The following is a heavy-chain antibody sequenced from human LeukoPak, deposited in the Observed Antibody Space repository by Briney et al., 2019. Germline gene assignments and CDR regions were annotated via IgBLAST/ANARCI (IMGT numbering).Heavy chain of an antibody. CDR2: IDYSGST. CDR3: ARAVGGIAAADAFDI. Sequence: PSETLSLTCTVSGGSISSYYWSWIRQPPGKGLEWIGYIDYSGSTNYNPSLKSRVTISVDTSKNQFSLKLSSVTAADTAVYYCARAVGGIAAADAFDIWGQGTMVTVSS. J-gene: IGHJ3*02. CDR1: GGSISSYY. D-gene: IGHD6-13*01. V-gene: IGHV4-59*01.